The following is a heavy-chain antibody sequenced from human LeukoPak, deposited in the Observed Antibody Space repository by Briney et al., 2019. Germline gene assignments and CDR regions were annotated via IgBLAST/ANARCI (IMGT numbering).Heavy chain of an antibody. V-gene: IGHV4-59*08. CDR1: SRSISSYY. D-gene: IGHD1-1*01. Sequence: SETLSLTCTVASRSISSYYWGCIRQPPGKGLEWVGYTYYSGTNNYNPTLKSRVTISVDTSKNQFSMKLSSVTAADTALYYCARAVGVGRGTYFDLWGRGTLVTVSS. CDR3: ARAVGVGRGTYFDL. J-gene: IGHJ2*01. CDR2: TYYSGTN.